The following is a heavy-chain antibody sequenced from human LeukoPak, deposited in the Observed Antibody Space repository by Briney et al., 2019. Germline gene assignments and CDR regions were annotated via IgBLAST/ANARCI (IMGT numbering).Heavy chain of an antibody. CDR3: ARDYQGGYGDKTVDY. CDR1: GGSISSYY. J-gene: IGHJ4*02. Sequence: SETLSLTCTVSGGSISSYYWSWIRQPPGKGLEWIGYIYYSGSTNYNPSLKSRVTISVDTSKNQFSLKLSSVTAADTAVHYCARDYQGGYGDKTVDYWGQGTLVTVSS. V-gene: IGHV4-59*12. CDR2: IYYSGST. D-gene: IGHD5-18*01.